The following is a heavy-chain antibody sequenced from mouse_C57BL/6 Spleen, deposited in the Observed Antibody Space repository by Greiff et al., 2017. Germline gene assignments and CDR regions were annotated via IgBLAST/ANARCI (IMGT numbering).Heavy chain of an antibody. D-gene: IGHD2-3*01. CDR1: GYTFTSYW. V-gene: IGHV1-64*01. CDR3: ARSCNDGYSSYYYAMDY. J-gene: IGHJ4*01. CDR2: IHPNSGST. Sequence: QVQLQQPGAELVKPGASVKLSCKASGYTFTSYWMHWVKQRPGQGLEWIGMIHPNSGSTNYNEKFKSKATLTVDKSSSTAYMQLSSLTSEDSAVYYCARSCNDGYSSYYYAMDYWGQGTSVTVSS.